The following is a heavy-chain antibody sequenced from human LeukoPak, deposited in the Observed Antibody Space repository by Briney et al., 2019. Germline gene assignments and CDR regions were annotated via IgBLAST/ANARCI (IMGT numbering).Heavy chain of an antibody. V-gene: IGHV1-18*01. CDR2: ISGYNGYT. CDR3: ARVGNYYDRNPFDI. CDR1: GYTFTSYG. J-gene: IGHJ3*02. Sequence: ASVKVSCKASGYTFTSYGISWVRQAPGQGLEWMGWISGYNGYTTYAQKLQGRVTMATDTSTSTAYMELRSLTSDDTAVDYCARVGNYYDRNPFDIWGQGTMVTVSS. D-gene: IGHD3-22*01.